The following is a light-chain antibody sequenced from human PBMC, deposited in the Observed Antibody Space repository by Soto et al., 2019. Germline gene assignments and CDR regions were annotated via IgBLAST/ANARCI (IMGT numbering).Light chain of an antibody. V-gene: IGKV1-39*01. J-gene: IGKJ2*01. Sequence: DIQMTQSPSSLSGSVGDRVTITCRASQSVSNSLNWYQQQPGKAPKLLIYTASSLQSGVPSRFSGSGSGTDFTLTISSLQPEDSETYYCQQSYSTPRTFGQGTKVDI. CDR1: QSVSNS. CDR2: TAS. CDR3: QQSYSTPRT.